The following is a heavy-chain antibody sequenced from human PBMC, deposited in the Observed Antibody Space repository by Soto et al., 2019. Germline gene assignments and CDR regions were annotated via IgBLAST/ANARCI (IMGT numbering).Heavy chain of an antibody. CDR1: GYSFTNYG. CDR3: ARDRGVAPPVAGTTHYYYYMDV. J-gene: IGHJ6*03. CDR2: ISAFNGNT. V-gene: IGHV1-18*01. Sequence: QDQLLQSGAEVKKPGASVTVSCKASGYSFTNYGITWVRQAPGQGLEWMGWISAFNGNTHYAQKLQGRVTMTTDASTSTAYLQVRSVRSDDTAVYYCARDRGVAPPVAGTTHYYYYMDVWGKVTTVTVSS. D-gene: IGHD6-19*01.